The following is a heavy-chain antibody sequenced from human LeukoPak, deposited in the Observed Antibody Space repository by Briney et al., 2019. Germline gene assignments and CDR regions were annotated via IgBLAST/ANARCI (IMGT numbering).Heavy chain of an antibody. CDR2: ISAYNGNT. J-gene: IGHJ5*02. Sequence: ASVKVSCKASGYTLTSYGISWVRQAPGQGLEWMGWISAYNGNTNYAQKLQGRVTMTTDTSTSTAYMELRSLRSDDTAVYYCARDGSGYYGSGIQLNWFDPWGQGTLVTVSS. D-gene: IGHD3-10*01. CDR1: GYTLTSYG. V-gene: IGHV1-18*01. CDR3: ARDGSGYYGSGIQLNWFDP.